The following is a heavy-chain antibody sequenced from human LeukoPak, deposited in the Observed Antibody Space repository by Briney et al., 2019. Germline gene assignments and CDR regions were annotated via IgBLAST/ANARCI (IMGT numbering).Heavy chain of an antibody. D-gene: IGHD2-2*02. Sequence: GAAVKVSCKASGYTFTGYYMHWVRQAPGQGLEWMGWINPNGGGTNYAQKFQGRVTMTRDTSISTAYMELSRLTSDDTAVYYCARERGYCSSTSCYTSDAFDIWGQGTMVTVSS. CDR1: GYTFTGYY. J-gene: IGHJ3*02. V-gene: IGHV1-2*02. CDR3: ARERGYCSSTSCYTSDAFDI. CDR2: INPNGGGT.